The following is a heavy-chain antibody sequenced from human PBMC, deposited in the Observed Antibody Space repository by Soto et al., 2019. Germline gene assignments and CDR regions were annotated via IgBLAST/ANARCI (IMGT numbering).Heavy chain of an antibody. CDR3: AKVPRGYSYGRGSTFYGMDG. D-gene: IGHD5-18*01. V-gene: IGHV3-30*18. CDR2: ISYDGSNK. Sequence: PGGSLRLSCAASGFTFSSYGMHWVRPAPGKGLEWVAVISYDGSNKYYADSVKGRFTISRDNSKNTLYLQMNSLRAEDTAVYYCAKVPRGYSYGRGSTFYGMDGWGQGTTVTVSS. CDR1: GFTFSSYG. J-gene: IGHJ6*02.